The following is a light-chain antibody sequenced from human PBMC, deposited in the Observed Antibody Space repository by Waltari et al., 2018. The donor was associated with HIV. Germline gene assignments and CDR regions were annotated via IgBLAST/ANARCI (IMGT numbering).Light chain of an antibody. CDR2: AAS. CDR3: QQYYSVPYT. V-gene: IGKV1-39*01. Sequence: DIQMTQSPSSLSASVGDRVTITCRASQSISSYLNWYQQKPGKAPKLLIYAASSLQSGVPSRFSGSGSGTDFTLTISSLQAEDVAVYYCQQYYSVPYTFGQGTKVEIK. J-gene: IGKJ2*01. CDR1: QSISSY.